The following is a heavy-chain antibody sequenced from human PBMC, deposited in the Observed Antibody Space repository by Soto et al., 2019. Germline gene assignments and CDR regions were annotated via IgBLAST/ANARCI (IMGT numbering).Heavy chain of an antibody. CDR3: ARAGPTSFDY. V-gene: IGHV3-48*02. CDR2: ISTSSSTI. CDR1: GFTFSSYS. J-gene: IGHJ4*02. Sequence: EVQLEESGGGLVQPGGSLRLSCAASGFTFSSYSMNWVRQAPEKGLEWVSYISTSSSTIYYTDSVKGRFTVSRDNAKNSLYLQMNSLRDEDTAVYYCARAGPTSFDYWGQGTLVTVSS. D-gene: IGHD1-26*01.